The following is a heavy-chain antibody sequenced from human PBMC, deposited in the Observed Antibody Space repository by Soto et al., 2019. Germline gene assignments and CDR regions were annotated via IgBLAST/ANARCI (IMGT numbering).Heavy chain of an antibody. D-gene: IGHD2-2*01. V-gene: IGHV1-18*01. J-gene: IGHJ4*02. Sequence: QVHLVQSGAEVKKPGASVKVSCKASGYTFTSYGITWVRQTPGQGLEWMGWISAHNGNTDYAQKLQGRVIVTRDTSTSTAYMELRSLRSDDTAVYYCARGKYGDYWGQGALVTVSS. CDR3: ARGKYGDY. CDR2: ISAHNGNT. CDR1: GYTFTSYG.